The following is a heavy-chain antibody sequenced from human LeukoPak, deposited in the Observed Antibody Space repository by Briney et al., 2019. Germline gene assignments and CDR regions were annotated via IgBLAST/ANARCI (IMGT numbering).Heavy chain of an antibody. CDR1: GGSISSSSYY. D-gene: IGHD3-22*01. Sequence: PSETLSLTCSVSGGSISSSSYYWGWIRQPPGKGLEWIESIYYSGSTYYNPSLKSRVTISVDTSKNQLSLKLSSVTAADTAVYYCARVYYYDSSGYYFAFDIWGQGTMVTVSS. J-gene: IGHJ3*02. V-gene: IGHV4-39*01. CDR3: ARVYYYDSSGYYFAFDI. CDR2: IYYSGST.